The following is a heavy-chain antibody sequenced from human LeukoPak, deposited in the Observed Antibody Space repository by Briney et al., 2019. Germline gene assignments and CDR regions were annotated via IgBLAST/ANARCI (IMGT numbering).Heavy chain of an antibody. V-gene: IGHV5-51*01. CDR2: IYPADSDT. D-gene: IGHD3-10*01. CDR1: GYLFTSYW. J-gene: IGHJ2*01. Sequence: HGESLKISCKGSGYLFTSYWIAWVRQMPGKGLEWMGNIYPADSDTRYSPSFQGQVTISADKSISTAFLRWTSLKASDTAIYYCARGRGTGSPIGPRYFDLWGRGTLVTVSS. CDR3: ARGRGTGSPIGPRYFDL.